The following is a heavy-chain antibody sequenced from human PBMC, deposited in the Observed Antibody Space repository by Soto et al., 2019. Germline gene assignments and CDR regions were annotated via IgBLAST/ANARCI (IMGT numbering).Heavy chain of an antibody. CDR2: IYYTGST. Sequence: SETLSLTCTVSGDSINTGGYYWSWIRQHPGKGLEWIGYIYYTGSTYYNPSLKSRATISVDTSNNQFSLRLRSDDTAVYYCARDLAKGGGSAGFDYWGQGTLVTVSS. D-gene: IGHD1-26*01. J-gene: IGHJ4*02. CDR1: GDSINTGGYY. CDR3: ARDLAKGGGSAGFDY. V-gene: IGHV4-31*03.